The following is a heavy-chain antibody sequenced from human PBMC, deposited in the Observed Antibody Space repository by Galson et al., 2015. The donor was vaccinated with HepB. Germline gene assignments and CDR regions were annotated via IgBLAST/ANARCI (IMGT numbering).Heavy chain of an antibody. Sequence: TLSLTCSVSVGSISRGGYCWRWIRQHPGKGLECIGDIYYSGTTYYNPSLKSRVTRSVDTSRNQFSLKLRPVTAADTAVCYCVRGDAAMVPSFDYWGQGTLVTVSS. CDR3: VRGDAAMVPSFDY. V-gene: IGHV4-31*03. D-gene: IGHD5-18*01. CDR1: VGSISRGGYC. CDR2: IYYSGTT. J-gene: IGHJ4*02.